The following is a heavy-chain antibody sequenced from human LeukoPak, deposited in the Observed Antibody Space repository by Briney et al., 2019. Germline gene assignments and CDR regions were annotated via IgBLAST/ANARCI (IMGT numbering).Heavy chain of an antibody. CDR2: IYSGGST. Sequence: EGSLRLSCAASGFTVGSNYMSWVRQAPGKGLEWVSVIYSGGSTYYADSVKGRFTISRDNSKNTLYLQMNSLRAEDTAVYYCARGAGLDDFWSGYPRHFDYWGQGTLVTVSS. CDR1: GFTVGSNY. CDR3: ARGAGLDDFWSGYPRHFDY. D-gene: IGHD3-3*01. V-gene: IGHV3-66*01. J-gene: IGHJ4*02.